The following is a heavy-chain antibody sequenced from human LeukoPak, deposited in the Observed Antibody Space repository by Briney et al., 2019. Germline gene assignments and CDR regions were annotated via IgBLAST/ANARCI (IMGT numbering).Heavy chain of an antibody. V-gene: IGHV4-59*01. CDR1: GGSISSYY. CDR3: ARDSSNWFDP. J-gene: IGHJ5*02. CDR2: IYYSGST. D-gene: IGHD6-6*01. Sequence: SETLSLTCTVAGGSISSYYWSWIRQPPGKGLEWIGYIYYSGSTNYNPSLKSRVTISVDTSKNQFSLKLSSVTAADTAVYYCARDSSNWFDPWGQGTLVTVSS.